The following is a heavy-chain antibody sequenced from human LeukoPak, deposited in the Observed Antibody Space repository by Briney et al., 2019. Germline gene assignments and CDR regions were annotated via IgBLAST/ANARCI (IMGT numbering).Heavy chain of an antibody. J-gene: IGHJ2*01. D-gene: IGHD2-2*01. CDR1: GGTFSSYA. V-gene: IGHV1-69*13. CDR2: IIPIFGTA. CDR3: ASWGHSCSSTSCLSPHSYFDL. Sequence: SVKVSCKASGGTFSSYAISWVRQAPGQGLEWMGGIIPIFGTANYAQKFQGRVTITADESTSTAYMELSSLRSEDTAVYYCASWGHSCSSTSCLSPHSYFDLWGRGTLVTVSS.